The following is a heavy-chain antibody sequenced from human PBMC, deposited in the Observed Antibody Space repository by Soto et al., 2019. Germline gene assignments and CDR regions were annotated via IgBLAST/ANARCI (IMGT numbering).Heavy chain of an antibody. CDR1: GYTFTGYY. J-gene: IGHJ5*02. D-gene: IGHD3-16*02. CDR3: ARDRSVGLRLGELSLSNWFDP. Sequence: GASVKVSCKASGYTFTGYYMHWVRQAPGQGLEWMGWINPNSGGTNYAQKFQGRVTMTRDTSISTAYMELSRLRSDDTAVYYCARDRSVGLRLGELSLSNWFDPWGQGTLVTVSS. V-gene: IGHV1-2*02. CDR2: INPNSGGT.